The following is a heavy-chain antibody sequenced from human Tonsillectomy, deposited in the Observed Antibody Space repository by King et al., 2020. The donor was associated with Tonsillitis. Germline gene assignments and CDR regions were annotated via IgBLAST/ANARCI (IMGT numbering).Heavy chain of an antibody. CDR3: ARDRAAGYYDSSGYLDY. CDR2: IYYSGNT. D-gene: IGHD3-22*01. V-gene: IGHV4-59*01. J-gene: IGHJ4*02. CDR1: GGSISSYY. Sequence: VQLQESGPGLVKPSETLSLTCTVSGGSISSYYWSWIRQAPGKGLEWIGYIYYSGNTNYNPSLKSRVTISVDTSKNQFSLKLSSVTAADTAVYYCARDRAAGYYDSSGYLDYWGQGTLVTVSS.